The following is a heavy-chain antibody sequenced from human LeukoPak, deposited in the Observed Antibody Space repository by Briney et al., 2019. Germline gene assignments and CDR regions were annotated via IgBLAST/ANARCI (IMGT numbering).Heavy chain of an antibody. Sequence: SEPLSLTCAVYGVSISSDNWWTWVRQPPGKGLEWIGETHRSGDTKYNPSLNGRVTISMDNSKNQLSLNLISVTAADTAIYFCATRHHSRTYMVPLDSWGQGTLVTVSS. CDR2: THRSGDT. J-gene: IGHJ4*02. V-gene: IGHV4-4*02. CDR1: GVSISSDNW. CDR3: ATRHHSRTYMVPLDS. D-gene: IGHD3-10*01.